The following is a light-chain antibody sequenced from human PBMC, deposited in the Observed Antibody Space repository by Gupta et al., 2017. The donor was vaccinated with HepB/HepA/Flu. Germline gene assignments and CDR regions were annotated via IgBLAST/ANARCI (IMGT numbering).Light chain of an antibody. CDR1: SSDVGSYNL. CDR3: CSYAVSSTYV. J-gene: IGLJ1*01. CDR2: DVT. V-gene: IGLV2-23*02. Sequence: SALTQPASVSGSPGQSITISCTGTSSDVGSYNLVSWYRQHPGKAPKLIVYDVTERPSGVSNRFSGSKSGNTASLTISGLQAEDEADYYCCSYAVSSTYVFGTGTKVTVL.